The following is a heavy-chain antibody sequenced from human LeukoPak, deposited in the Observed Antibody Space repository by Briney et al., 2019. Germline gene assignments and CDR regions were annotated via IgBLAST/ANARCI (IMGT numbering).Heavy chain of an antibody. CDR2: IQAKADGETT. CDR3: TTDWYDY. Sequence: NPGGSLRLSRTASGLTFINAWMAWVRQAPGKGLEWVGRIQAKADGETTDYAAPVKGRFTISRDDSKSTLYLQMNSLKTEDTAVYYCTTDWYDYWGQGTLVTVSS. V-gene: IGHV3-15*01. D-gene: IGHD6-13*01. J-gene: IGHJ4*02. CDR1: GLTFINAW.